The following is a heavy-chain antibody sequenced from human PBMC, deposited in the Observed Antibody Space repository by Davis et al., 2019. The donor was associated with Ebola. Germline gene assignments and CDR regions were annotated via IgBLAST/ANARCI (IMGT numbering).Heavy chain of an antibody. CDR2: ISYDGSNK. CDR1: GFTFSSYA. Sequence: PGGSLRLSCAASGFTFSSYAMHWVRQAPGKGLEWVAVISYDGSNKYYADSVKGRFTISRDNSKNTLYLQMNSLRAEDTAVYYCARDGGSYSDYWGQGTLVTVSS. V-gene: IGHV3-30-3*01. J-gene: IGHJ4*02. CDR3: ARDGGSYSDY. D-gene: IGHD1-26*01.